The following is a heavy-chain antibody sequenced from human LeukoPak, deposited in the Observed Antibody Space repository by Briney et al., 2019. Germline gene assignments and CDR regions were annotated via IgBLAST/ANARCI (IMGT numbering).Heavy chain of an antibody. J-gene: IGHJ6*04. Sequence: ASVKVSCKASGYTFTSYGISWVRQAPGQGLEWMGWISAYNGNTNYAQKLQGRVTMTTDTSTSTAYMELRSLRSDDTAVYYCARDQHCSGGSCYYCYYYYYGMDVWGKGTTVTVSS. CDR2: ISAYNGNT. V-gene: IGHV1-18*04. CDR1: GYTFTSYG. CDR3: ARDQHCSGGSCYYCYYYYYGMDV. D-gene: IGHD2-15*01.